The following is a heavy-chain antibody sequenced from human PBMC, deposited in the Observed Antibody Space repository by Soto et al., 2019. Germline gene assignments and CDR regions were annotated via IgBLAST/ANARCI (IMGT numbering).Heavy chain of an antibody. CDR3: ARRARPDFYYMDV. Sequence: EVQLAESGGGLAQPGGSLRLSCSASGFTLSGYAMDLVRQSPGKGLEYVSGISSNGVGTYYANSVQGRFTISRDNSKNTVYLQMGSLRPDDMAVYYCARRARPDFYYMDVWGKGTTVTVSS. V-gene: IGHV3-64*01. CDR1: GFTLSGYA. D-gene: IGHD6-6*01. CDR2: ISSNGVGT. J-gene: IGHJ6*03.